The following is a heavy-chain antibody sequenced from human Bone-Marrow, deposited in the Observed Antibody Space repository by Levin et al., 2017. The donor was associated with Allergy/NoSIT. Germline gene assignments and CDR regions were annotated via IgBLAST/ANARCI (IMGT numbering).Heavy chain of an antibody. D-gene: IGHD6-13*01. CDR3: ARGNSWFLYYCEF. CDR1: GYTFTDYG. CDR2: ISAYNGNT. V-gene: IGHV1-18*01. Sequence: ASVKVSCKASGYTFTDYGINWVRQAPGQGLEWMGWISAYNGNTNSPPKFQGRVTMTRDTSTSTAYMELRSLTSDDTAVYYCARGNSWFLYYCEFWGQGSLVTVSS. J-gene: IGHJ4*02.